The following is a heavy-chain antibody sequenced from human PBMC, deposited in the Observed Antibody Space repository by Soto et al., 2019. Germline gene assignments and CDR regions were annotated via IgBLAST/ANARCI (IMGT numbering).Heavy chain of an antibody. CDR3: ARHHLRRADCTNGVCYTGYNWFDP. V-gene: IGHV4-39*01. CDR2: IYYSGST. CDR1: GGSISSSSYY. Sequence: SETLSLTCTVSGGSISSSSYYWGWIRQPPGKGLEWIGSIYYSGSTYYNPSLKSRVTISVDTSKNQFSLKLSSVTAADTAVYYCARHHLRRADCTNGVCYTGYNWFDPWGQGTLVTVSS. J-gene: IGHJ5*02. D-gene: IGHD2-8*01.